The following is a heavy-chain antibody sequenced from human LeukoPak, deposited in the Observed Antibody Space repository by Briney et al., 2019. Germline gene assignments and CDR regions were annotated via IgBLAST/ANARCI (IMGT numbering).Heavy chain of an antibody. CDR2: IYTSGST. Sequence: SETLSLTCTVSGGSISSYYWSWIRQPAGKGLEWIGRIYTSGSTNYNPSLKSRVTMSVDTSKNQFSLKLSSATAADTAVYYCARAMGYCSSTSCFGYAFDIWGQGTMVTVSS. CDR3: ARAMGYCSSTSCFGYAFDI. D-gene: IGHD2-2*01. J-gene: IGHJ3*02. CDR1: GGSISSYY. V-gene: IGHV4-4*07.